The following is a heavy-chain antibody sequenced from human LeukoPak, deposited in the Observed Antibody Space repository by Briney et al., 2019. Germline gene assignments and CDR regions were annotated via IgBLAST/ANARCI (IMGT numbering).Heavy chain of an antibody. J-gene: IGHJ1*01. D-gene: IGHD1-14*01. CDR2: TSSSDPGT. Sequence: GGSLRLSCAASGFPLSSYAMSWVRQASGKGLEWVSATSSSDPGTYYADSVKGRFTISRDNSKNTLYLQMNSLRAEDTAVYYCAKPAPHHVTSNFQHWGQGTLVTVSS. CDR1: GFPLSSYA. CDR3: AKPAPHHVTSNFQH. V-gene: IGHV3-23*01.